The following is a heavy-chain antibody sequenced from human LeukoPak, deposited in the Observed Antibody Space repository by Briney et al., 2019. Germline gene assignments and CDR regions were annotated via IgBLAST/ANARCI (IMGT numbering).Heavy chain of an antibody. Sequence: GGSLRLSCAASGFTFSDAWMSWVRQAPGKGLEWVGRIKSNNDGGTTNYTAPVKGRFTISRADSKNTLYLQMNSLKTEDTAVYYCTRRAPEGFDPWGQGTLVTVSS. V-gene: IGHV3-15*01. J-gene: IGHJ5*02. CDR2: IKSNNDGGTT. CDR1: GFTFSDAW. CDR3: TRRAPEGFDP.